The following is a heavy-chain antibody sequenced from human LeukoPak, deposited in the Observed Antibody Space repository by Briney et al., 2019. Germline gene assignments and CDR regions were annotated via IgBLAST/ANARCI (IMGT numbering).Heavy chain of an antibody. CDR1: GFTFGDYA. V-gene: IGHV3-49*04. J-gene: IGHJ4*02. CDR2: IRSKAYGGTT. CDR3: TSMGGVIAAAGTSVRLARFDY. Sequence: GGSLRLSCTASGFTFGDYAMSWVRQAPGKGLEWVGFIRSKAYGGTTEYAASVKGRFTISRDDSKSIAYLQMNSLKTEDTAVYYCTSMGGVIAAAGTSVRLARFDYWGQGTLVTVSS. D-gene: IGHD6-13*01.